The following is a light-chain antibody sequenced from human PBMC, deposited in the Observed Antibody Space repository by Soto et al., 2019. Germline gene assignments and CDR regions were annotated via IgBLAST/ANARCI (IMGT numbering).Light chain of an antibody. V-gene: IGKV3-11*01. CDR2: DAS. Sequence: EIVLTQSPATLSLSPGERATLSCRASQSVSSYLAWYQQKPGQAPRLLIYDASNRATGIPARLSGSGSGTDFTLTISSLEPEDFAVYYCQQYNNWPITFGQGTRLEIK. CDR3: QQYNNWPIT. J-gene: IGKJ5*01. CDR1: QSVSSY.